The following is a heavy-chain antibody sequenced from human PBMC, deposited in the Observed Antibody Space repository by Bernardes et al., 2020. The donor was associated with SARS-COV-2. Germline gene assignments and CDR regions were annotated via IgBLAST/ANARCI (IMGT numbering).Heavy chain of an antibody. Sequence: ASVKVSCKASGYTFTGYYMHWVRQAPGQGLEWMGWINPNSGGTNYAQKFQGWVTMTRDTSISTAYMELSRLRSDDTAVYYCAREGVGLRFLEWLPTNWFDPWGQGTLVTVSS. CDR2: INPNSGGT. D-gene: IGHD3-3*01. J-gene: IGHJ5*02. CDR3: AREGVGLRFLEWLPTNWFDP. CDR1: GYTFTGYY. V-gene: IGHV1-2*04.